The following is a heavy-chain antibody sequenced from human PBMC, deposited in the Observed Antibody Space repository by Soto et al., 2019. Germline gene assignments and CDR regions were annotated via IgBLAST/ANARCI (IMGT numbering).Heavy chain of an antibody. D-gene: IGHD3-9*01. Sequence: GESLKISCKGSVYSFTSYWISWVRQMPGKGLEWMGRIDPSDSYTNYSPSFQGHVTISADKSISTAYLQWSSLKASDTAMYYCARQVGGLLRYFDWLATDPIGGDFDYWGQGTLVTVSS. CDR2: IDPSDSYT. CDR1: VYSFTSYW. CDR3: ARQVGGLLRYFDWLATDPIGGDFDY. V-gene: IGHV5-10-1*01. J-gene: IGHJ4*02.